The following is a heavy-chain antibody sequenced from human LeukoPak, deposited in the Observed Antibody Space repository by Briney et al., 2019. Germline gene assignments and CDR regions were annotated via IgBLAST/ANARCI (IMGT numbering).Heavy chain of an antibody. V-gene: IGHV1-2*02. CDR1: GYTFTDYS. Sequence: ASVKVSCKASGYTFTDYSMHWVRQAPGQGPVWVGWINPTSGATNYAQKFQGTVTMTRHTSNNTSYMELSRLRSDDTAVYYCAREFRTTTWSFDAFDLWGQGTTVTVSS. CDR3: AREFRTTTWSFDAFDL. D-gene: IGHD1/OR15-1a*01. J-gene: IGHJ3*01. CDR2: INPTSGAT.